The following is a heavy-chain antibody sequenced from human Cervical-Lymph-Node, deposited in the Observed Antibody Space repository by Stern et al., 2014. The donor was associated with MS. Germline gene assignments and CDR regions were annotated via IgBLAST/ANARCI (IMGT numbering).Heavy chain of an antibody. D-gene: IGHD4-11*01. CDR1: GDSISSGNYY. V-gene: IGHV4-61*02. Sequence: VQLEESGPGLVKPSQTLSLTCTVSGDSISSGNYYWTWIRQPAGKGLEWIGRMSSSVTPVYTPSLKSRPPMSLDTSKNKFSLRLSSVTAADTAIYYCARDSTVNSFYYYGLDVWGQGTTVTVSS. CDR3: ARDSTVNSFYYYGLDV. CDR2: MSSSVTP. J-gene: IGHJ6*02.